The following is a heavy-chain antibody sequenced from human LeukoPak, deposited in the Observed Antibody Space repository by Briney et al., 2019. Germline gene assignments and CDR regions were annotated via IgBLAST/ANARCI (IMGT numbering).Heavy chain of an antibody. V-gene: IGHV3-23*01. D-gene: IGHD3-10*01. CDR1: GFTFSSYA. CDR2: ISGSGGGT. J-gene: IGHJ4*02. Sequence: GGSLRLSCAASGFTFSSYAMSWVRQAPGKGLEWVSAISGSGGGTYYADSVKGRFTISRDNSKNTLYLQMNSLRAGDTAVYYCAKFGPVVTTGYWGQGTLVTVSS. CDR3: AKFGPVVTTGY.